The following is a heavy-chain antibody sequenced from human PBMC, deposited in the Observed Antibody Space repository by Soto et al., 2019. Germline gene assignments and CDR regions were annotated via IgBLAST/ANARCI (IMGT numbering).Heavy chain of an antibody. CDR3: AKEFYGGNSSWYFDL. CDR2: ISGSGGST. V-gene: IGHV3-23*01. Sequence: GGSLRLSCAASGFTFSSYAMSWVRQAPGKGLEWVSAISGSGGSTYYADSVKGRFTISRDNSKTTLYLQMNSLRAEDTAVYYCAKEFYGGNSSWYFDLWGRGTLVTVSS. D-gene: IGHD2-21*02. CDR1: GFTFSSYA. J-gene: IGHJ2*01.